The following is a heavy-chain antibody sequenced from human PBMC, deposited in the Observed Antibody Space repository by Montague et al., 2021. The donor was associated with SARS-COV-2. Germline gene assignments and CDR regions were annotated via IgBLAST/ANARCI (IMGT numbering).Heavy chain of an antibody. Sequence: SLRLSCAASGFTFSSYGMHWVRQAPGKGLEWVAVIWYDGSNKYYADSVKGRFTISRDKSKNTLYLQMNSLRAEDTAVYYCARSKGMVINGVCDYWGQGTLVTVSS. D-gene: IGHD3-3*01. J-gene: IGHJ4*02. V-gene: IGHV3-33*01. CDR2: IWYDGSNK. CDR1: GFTFSSYG. CDR3: ARSKGMVINGVCDY.